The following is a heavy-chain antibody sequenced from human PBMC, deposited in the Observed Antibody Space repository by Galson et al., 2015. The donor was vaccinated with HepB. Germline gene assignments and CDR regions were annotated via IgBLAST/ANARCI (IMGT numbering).Heavy chain of an antibody. D-gene: IGHD3-9*01. CDR2: IDPSDSYT. CDR1: GYSFTSYW. J-gene: IGHJ6*02. V-gene: IGHV5-10-1*01. CDR3: ARHAHYDILTGSEYYYYGMDV. Sequence: QSGAEVKKPGESLRISCKGSGYSFTSYWISWVRQMPGKGLEWMGRIDPSDSYTNYSPSFQGHVTISADKSISTAYLQWSSLKASDTAMYYCARHAHYDILTGSEYYYYGMDVWGQGTTVTVSS.